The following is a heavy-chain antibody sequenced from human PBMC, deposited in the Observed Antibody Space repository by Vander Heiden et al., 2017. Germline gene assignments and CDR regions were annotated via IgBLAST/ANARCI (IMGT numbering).Heavy chain of an antibody. CDR3: ARGEWLLYEESYYFDY. D-gene: IGHD3-3*01. CDR2: INHSGST. Sequence: QVHLQQCGAGLWMPSATLSLPCPVYGGSFSGYYWSWIRHPPGKGLEWIGEINHSGSTNYNPSLKSRVTISVDTSKNQFSLKLSSVTAADTAVYYCARGEWLLYEESYYFDYWCQGTLVTVSS. V-gene: IGHV4-34*01. J-gene: IGHJ4*02. CDR1: GGSFSGYY.